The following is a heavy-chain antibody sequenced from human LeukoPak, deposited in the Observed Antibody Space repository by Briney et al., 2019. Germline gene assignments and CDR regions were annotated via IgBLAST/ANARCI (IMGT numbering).Heavy chain of an antibody. D-gene: IGHD1-26*01. J-gene: IGHJ4*02. CDR1: GYTFTGYY. V-gene: IGHV1-8*02. Sequence: ASVKVSCKASGYTFTGYYMHWVRQAPGQGLEWMGWMNPNSGNTGYAQKFQGRVTMTRNTSISTAYMELSSLRSEDTAVYYCARGLNKGADYWGQGTLVTVSS. CDR2: MNPNSGNT. CDR3: ARGLNKGADY.